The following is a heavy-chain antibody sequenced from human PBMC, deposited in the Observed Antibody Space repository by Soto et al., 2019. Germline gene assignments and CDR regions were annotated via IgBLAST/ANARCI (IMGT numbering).Heavy chain of an antibody. Sequence: GASVKVSCKASGYTFTSYGISWVRQAPGQGLEWMGWISAYNGNTNYAQKLQGRVTMTIDTSTSTAYMELRSLRSDDTAVYYCARKNLCSSSWCFDYWGQGTLVTVSS. CDR1: GYTFTSYG. CDR3: ARKNLCSSSWCFDY. V-gene: IGHV1-18*01. D-gene: IGHD6-13*01. J-gene: IGHJ4*02. CDR2: ISAYNGNT.